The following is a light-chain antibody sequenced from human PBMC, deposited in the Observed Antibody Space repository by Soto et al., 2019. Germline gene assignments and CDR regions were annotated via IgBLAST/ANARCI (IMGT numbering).Light chain of an antibody. V-gene: IGKV3-20*01. Sequence: EIVLTQSPGTLSLSPGERATLSCRASQSVSSSHLGWYQQKPGQAHRLLIYDTSSRATGIPERFSGSGSGTDFTLTISRLEPEDFAVYYCQQYETSSWTFGQGSKVEMK. CDR1: QSVSSSH. CDR3: QQYETSSWT. J-gene: IGKJ1*01. CDR2: DTS.